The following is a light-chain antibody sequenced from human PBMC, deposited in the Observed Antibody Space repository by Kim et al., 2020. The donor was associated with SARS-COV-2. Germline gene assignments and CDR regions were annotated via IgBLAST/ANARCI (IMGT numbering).Light chain of an antibody. CDR2: DVT. Sequence: QSALTQPASVSGSPGQSITISCTGISSDVGGYKYVSWYQQHPGKAPKLTIYDVTKRPSGVSNRFSGSKSGNTASLTISGLQTEDEADYYCSSYLTSNIWVFGGGTKVTVL. J-gene: IGLJ3*02. CDR3: SSYLTSNIWV. CDR1: SSDVGGYKY. V-gene: IGLV2-14*03.